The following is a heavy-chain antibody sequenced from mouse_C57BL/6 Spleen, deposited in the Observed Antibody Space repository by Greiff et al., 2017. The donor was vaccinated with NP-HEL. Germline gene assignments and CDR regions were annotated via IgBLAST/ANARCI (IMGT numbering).Heavy chain of an antibody. Sequence: EVQGVESVAELVRPGASVKLSCTAYGFNIENTYMHWVKQRPEQGLEWIGRIDPANGNTKYAPKFQGKATITADTSSNTAYLQLSSLTSEDTAIYYCAYNERDSLSFDYWGQGTTLTVSS. J-gene: IGHJ2*01. CDR1: GFNIENTY. CDR3: AYNERDSLSFDY. D-gene: IGHD6-1*01. CDR2: IDPANGNT. V-gene: IGHV14-3*01.